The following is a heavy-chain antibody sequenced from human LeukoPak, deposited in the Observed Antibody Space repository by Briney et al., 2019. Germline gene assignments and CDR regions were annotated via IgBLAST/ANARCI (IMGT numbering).Heavy chain of an antibody. J-gene: IGHJ4*02. D-gene: IGHD3-22*01. CDR1: GSSISNYY. CDR2: IYHSGST. V-gene: IGHV4-59*01. Sequence: SGTLSLTCTVSGSSISNYYWSWSRQPPGKELEWIGYIYHSGSTNYNPSLKSRVTISQDTSKNQFSLKLSSVTAADTAVYYCARNADDSSSYPYFDYWGQGTLVTVSS. CDR3: ARNADDSSSYPYFDY.